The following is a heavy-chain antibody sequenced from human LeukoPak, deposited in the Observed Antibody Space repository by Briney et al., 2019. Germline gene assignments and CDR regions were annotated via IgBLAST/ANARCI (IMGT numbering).Heavy chain of an antibody. V-gene: IGHV4-34*01. Sequence: SETLSLTCVVYGGSFSGYYWSWIRQPPGKGLEWVGEINHSGSTNYNPCLKGRVTISVDTSKNQFSLKLSSVTAADTAVYYCARPLVRSQYRAREHAFDIWGQGTMVTVSS. CDR1: GGSFSGYY. D-gene: IGHD2-8*01. CDR2: INHSGST. CDR3: ARPLVRSQYRAREHAFDI. J-gene: IGHJ3*02.